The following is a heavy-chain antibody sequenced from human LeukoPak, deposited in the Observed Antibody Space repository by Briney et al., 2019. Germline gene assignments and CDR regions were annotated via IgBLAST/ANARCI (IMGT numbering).Heavy chain of an antibody. Sequence: GGSLRLSCAASGFTFSSYSMNWVRQAPGKGLEWVSSISSSSSYIYYADSVKGRFTISRDNAKNSLYLQMNSLRAEDTAVYYCAREHSYGGFFDDWGQGTLVTVSS. CDR1: GFTFSSYS. V-gene: IGHV3-21*01. CDR2: ISSSSSYI. CDR3: AREHSYGGFFDD. D-gene: IGHD5-18*01. J-gene: IGHJ4*02.